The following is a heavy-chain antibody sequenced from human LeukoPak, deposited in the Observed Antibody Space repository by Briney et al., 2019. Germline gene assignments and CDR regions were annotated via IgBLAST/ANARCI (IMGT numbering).Heavy chain of an antibody. V-gene: IGHV4-30-4*01. Sequence: SETLSLTCTVSGGSISSYDYYWSWIRQPPGRGLEWIAFIYHSGSTYYNPSLKSRVTMSVDTSKNQFSLKMSSVTAADTAVYYCARDRDYYGSGSYGYFDSWGPGTLVTVSS. J-gene: IGHJ4*02. CDR2: IYHSGST. D-gene: IGHD3-10*01. CDR3: ARDRDYYGSGSYGYFDS. CDR1: GGSISSYDYY.